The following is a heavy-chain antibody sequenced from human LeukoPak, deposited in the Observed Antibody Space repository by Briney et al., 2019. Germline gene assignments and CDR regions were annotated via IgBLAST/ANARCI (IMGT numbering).Heavy chain of an antibody. CDR1: GFTFSSYA. CDR2: VSGSGGST. D-gene: IGHD5-18*01. CDR3: AKDERGYSYGDYYFDY. J-gene: IGHJ4*02. V-gene: IGHV3-23*01. Sequence: LPGRSLRLSCAASGFTFSSYAMSSVRQAPGKWLEWVSAVSGSGGSTSYADSVEGRFTIARDNSKNTLYLQMNSLRAEDTAVYYCAKDERGYSYGDYYFDYWGQGTLVTVSS.